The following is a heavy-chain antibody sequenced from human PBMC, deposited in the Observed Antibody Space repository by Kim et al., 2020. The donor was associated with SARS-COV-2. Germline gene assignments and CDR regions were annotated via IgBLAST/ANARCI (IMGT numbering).Heavy chain of an antibody. D-gene: IGHD6-13*01. CDR2: ISGSGGST. CDR1: GFTFSSYA. V-gene: IGHV3-23*01. CDR3: AKGGADPRRTYSSSWPYYYGMDV. J-gene: IGHJ6*02. Sequence: GGSLRLSCAASGFTFSSYAMSWVRQAPGKGLEWVSAISGSGGSTYYADSVKGRFTISRDNSKNTLYLQMNSLRAEDTAVYYCAKGGADPRRTYSSSWPYYYGMDVWGQGTTVTVSS.